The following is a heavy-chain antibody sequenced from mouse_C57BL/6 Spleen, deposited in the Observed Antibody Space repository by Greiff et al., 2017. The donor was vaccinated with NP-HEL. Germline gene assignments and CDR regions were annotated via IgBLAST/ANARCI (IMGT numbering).Heavy chain of an antibody. J-gene: IGHJ2*01. V-gene: IGHV8-12*01. CDR1: GFSLSTSGMG. CDR3: ARSIFYDGYYDYFDY. D-gene: IGHD2-3*01. Sequence: QVTLKESGPGILQSSQTLSLTCSFSGFSLSTSGMGVSWIRQPSGKGLEWLAHIYWDDDKRYNPSLKSRLTISKDTSRNQVFLKITSVDTADTATYYCARSIFYDGYYDYFDYWGQGTTLTVSS. CDR2: IYWDDDK.